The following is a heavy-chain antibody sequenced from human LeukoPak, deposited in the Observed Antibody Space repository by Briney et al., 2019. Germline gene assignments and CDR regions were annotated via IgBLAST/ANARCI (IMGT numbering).Heavy chain of an antibody. CDR3: ARGILWFGEDHYGMDV. Sequence: SVKVSCKASGGTLSSYAISWVRQAPGQGLEWMGGIIPIFGTANYAQKFQGRVTITADKSTSTAYMELSSLRSEDTAVYYCARGILWFGEDHYGMDVWGKGTTVTVSS. CDR2: IIPIFGTA. D-gene: IGHD3-10*01. CDR1: GGTLSSYA. J-gene: IGHJ6*04. V-gene: IGHV1-69*06.